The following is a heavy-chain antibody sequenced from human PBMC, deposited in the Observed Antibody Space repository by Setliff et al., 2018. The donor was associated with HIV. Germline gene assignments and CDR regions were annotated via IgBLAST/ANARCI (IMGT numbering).Heavy chain of an antibody. CDR2: IFPLDSET. Sequence: GESLKISCKGPEYFFRTSWISWVRQLPGKGLEWVAVIFPLDSETRYNPSLEGHVTISVDKSINTAYLQWSSLRASDTAVYYCTRHPLQPEVSGYFYLMDVWGTGTTVTVSS. D-gene: IGHD2-21*01. J-gene: IGHJ6*04. CDR3: TRHPLQPEVSGYFYLMDV. V-gene: IGHV5-51*01. CDR1: EYFFRTSW.